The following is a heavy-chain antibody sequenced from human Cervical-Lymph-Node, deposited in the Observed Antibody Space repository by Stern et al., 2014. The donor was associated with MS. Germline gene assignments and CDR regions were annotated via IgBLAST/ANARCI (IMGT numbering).Heavy chain of an antibody. CDR1: GYTFTGYY. Sequence: VQLVESGAEVKKPGASVKVSCKASGYTFTGYYMHWVRQAPGQGLEWMGWINPNGGGTNYAQKFQGWVTMTRDTSISTAYMELSRLRSDDTAVYYCARVASMVRGLYYFDYWGQGTLVTVSS. CDR2: INPNGGGT. D-gene: IGHD3-10*01. J-gene: IGHJ4*02. CDR3: ARVASMVRGLYYFDY. V-gene: IGHV1-2*04.